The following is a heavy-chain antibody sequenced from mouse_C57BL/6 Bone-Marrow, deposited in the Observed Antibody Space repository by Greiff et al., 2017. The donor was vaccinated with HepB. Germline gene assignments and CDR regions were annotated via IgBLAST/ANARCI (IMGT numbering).Heavy chain of an antibody. CDR2: ISSGGSYT. CDR1: GFTFSSYG. J-gene: IGHJ3*01. Sequence: EVKVVESGGDLVKPGGSLKLSCAASGFTFSSYGMSWVRQTPDKRLEWVATISSGGSYTYYPDSVKGRFTISRDNAKNTLYLQMSSLKSEDTAMYYCARPGMIKGRFAYWGQGTLVTVSA. CDR3: ARPGMIKGRFAY. D-gene: IGHD2-4*01. V-gene: IGHV5-6*01.